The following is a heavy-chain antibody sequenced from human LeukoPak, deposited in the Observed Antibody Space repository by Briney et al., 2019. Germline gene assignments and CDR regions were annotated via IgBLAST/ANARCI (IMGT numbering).Heavy chain of an antibody. Sequence: TSETLSLTCAVSGYSISSGYYWGWIRQPPGKGVEWIGSIYHSGSTYYNPSLKSRVTISVDTSKNQFSLKLSSVTAADTAVYYCARQGIEYSSSFWGQGTLVTVSS. CDR3: ARQGIEYSSSF. CDR1: GYSISSGYY. CDR2: IYHSGST. D-gene: IGHD6-6*01. J-gene: IGHJ4*02. V-gene: IGHV4-38-2*01.